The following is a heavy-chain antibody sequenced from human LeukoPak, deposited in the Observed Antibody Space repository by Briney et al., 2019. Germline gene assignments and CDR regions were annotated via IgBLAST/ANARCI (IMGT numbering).Heavy chain of an antibody. Sequence: SETLSLTCTVSGGSISSYYWSWIRQPPGKGLEWIGYIYYSGSTNYNPSLKSRVTISVDTSKNQFSLKLSSVTAADTALYYCARSRGYFDYWGQGTLVAVSS. CDR3: ARSRGYFDY. J-gene: IGHJ4*02. CDR1: GGSISSYY. D-gene: IGHD6-13*01. CDR2: IYYSGST. V-gene: IGHV4-59*01.